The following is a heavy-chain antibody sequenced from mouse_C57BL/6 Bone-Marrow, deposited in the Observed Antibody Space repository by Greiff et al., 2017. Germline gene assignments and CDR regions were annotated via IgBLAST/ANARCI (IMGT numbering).Heavy chain of an antibody. D-gene: IGHD2-4*01. CDR2: IHPNSGST. CDR3: APYDYDERRTPNQTLLFAC. Sequence: QVHVKQPGAELVKPGASVKLSCKASGYTFTSYWMHWVKQRPGQGIEWIGMIHPNSGSTNYNEKFKSKATLTVDKSSSTAYMQLSSLTSEDSAVYYCAPYDYDERRTPNQTLLFACWGQGTLVTVTA. V-gene: IGHV1-64*01. J-gene: IGHJ3*01. CDR1: GYTFTSYW.